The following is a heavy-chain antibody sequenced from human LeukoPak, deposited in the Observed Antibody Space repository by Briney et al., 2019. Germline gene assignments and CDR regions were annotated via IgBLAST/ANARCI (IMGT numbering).Heavy chain of an antibody. CDR2: INPNSGGT. D-gene: IGHD5-12*01. J-gene: IGHJ4*02. CDR1: GYTFTGYY. V-gene: IGHV1-2*02. Sequence: GASVKVSCKASGYTFTGYYMHWVRQAPGQGLEWMGWINPNSGGTNYAQKFQGRVTMTRDTSISTAYMELSRLRSDDTAVYYCARDPDIVATITPVDCWGQGTLVTVSS. CDR3: ARDPDIVATITPVDC.